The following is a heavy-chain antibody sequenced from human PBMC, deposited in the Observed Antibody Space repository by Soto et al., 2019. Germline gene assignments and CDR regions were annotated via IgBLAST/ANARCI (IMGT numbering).Heavy chain of an antibody. CDR2: ISYDGSNK. CDR3: ARGSEQLGFDY. D-gene: IGHD6-6*01. J-gene: IGHJ4*02. CDR1: GFTFSSYA. Sequence: QVQLVESGGGVVQPGRSLRLSCAASGFTFSSYAMHWVRQAPGKGLEWVAVISYDGSNKYYADSVKGRFTISRDNSKNTLYLQMNSLRAEDTAVYYCARGSEQLGFDYWGQGTLVTVSS. V-gene: IGHV3-30-3*01.